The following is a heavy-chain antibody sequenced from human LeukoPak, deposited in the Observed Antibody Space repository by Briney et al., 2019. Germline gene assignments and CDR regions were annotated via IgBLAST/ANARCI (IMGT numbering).Heavy chain of an antibody. V-gene: IGHV3-20*04. CDR2: INWNGGSI. CDR3: ARDPSRRYDSSGYYQYFDY. D-gene: IGHD3-22*01. Sequence: PGGSLRLSCAASGFIFENNGMSWVRHTPGKGLEWISGINWNGGSIGYADSVKGRFTISRDNAKNCLYLQMNSLRAEDTALYYCARDPSRRYDSSGYYQYFDYWGQGTLVTVSS. J-gene: IGHJ4*02. CDR1: GFIFENNG.